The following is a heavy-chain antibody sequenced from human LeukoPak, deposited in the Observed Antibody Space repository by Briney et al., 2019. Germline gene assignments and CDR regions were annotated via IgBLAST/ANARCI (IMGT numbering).Heavy chain of an antibody. CDR2: IYHSGST. J-gene: IGHJ4*02. D-gene: IGHD4/OR15-4a*01. CDR3: ARLTTPFDY. CDR1: GYSISSGYY. Sequence: SGTLSLTCAVSGYSISSGYYWGWIRQPPGKGLDWIGSIYHSGSTYYNPSLKSRVTISVDTSKNQFSLKLSSVTAADTAVYYCARLTTPFDYWGQGTLVTVSS. V-gene: IGHV4-38-2*01.